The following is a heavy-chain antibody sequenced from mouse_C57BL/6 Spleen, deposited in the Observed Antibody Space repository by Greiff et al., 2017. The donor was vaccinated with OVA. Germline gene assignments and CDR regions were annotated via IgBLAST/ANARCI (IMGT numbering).Heavy chain of an antibody. CDR2: IYPSDSET. Sequence: QVHVKQPGPELVRPGSSVKLSCKASGYPFTSYWSDWVKQRPGQGLEWIGNIYPSDSETHYNQKFKDKATLTVDKSSSPAYMQLSSLTSADSAVYYCARGGITTVAPFAYWGQGTLVTVSA. CDR1: GYPFTSYW. V-gene: IGHV1-61*01. D-gene: IGHD1-1*01. CDR3: ARGGITTVAPFAY. J-gene: IGHJ3*01.